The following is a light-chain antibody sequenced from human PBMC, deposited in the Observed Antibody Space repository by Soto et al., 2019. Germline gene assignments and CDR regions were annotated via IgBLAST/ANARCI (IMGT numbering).Light chain of an antibody. CDR1: QSVSSSY. CDR3: QQYGSSPPYT. J-gene: IGKJ2*01. CDR2: AAS. V-gene: IGKV3-20*01. Sequence: EIVLTQSPGTLSLSPGERATLSCRASQSVSSSYLAWYQQKPGQAPRLLIYAASSRATGIPARFRGSGSGTDFTLTISRLEPEDFAVYYCQQYGSSPPYTFGQGTKLEIK.